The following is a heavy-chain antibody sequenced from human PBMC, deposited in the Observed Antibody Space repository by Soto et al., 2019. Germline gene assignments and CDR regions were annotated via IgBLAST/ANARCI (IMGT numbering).Heavy chain of an antibody. CDR3: PRLSISWYFYY. J-gene: IGHJ4*01. D-gene: IGHD6-13*01. V-gene: IGHV3-23*01. CDR1: GFTFSSYG. CDR2: ISGSGDST. Sequence: EVQLLESGGGLVQPGGSLRLSCAASGFTFSSYGMNWVRQAPGKGLEWVSVISGSGDSTYYADSVKGRFTISRDNSKNSLYLQMNSLRAEDPAVYYCPRLSISWYFYYLGHGTLVTVSS.